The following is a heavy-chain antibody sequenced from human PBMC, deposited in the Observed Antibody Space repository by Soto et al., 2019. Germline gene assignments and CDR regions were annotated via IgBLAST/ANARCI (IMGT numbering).Heavy chain of an antibody. V-gene: IGHV6-1*01. CDR1: GDSVSSIIAA. D-gene: IGHD3-3*01. CDR2: TYYRSTWYN. J-gene: IGHJ6*02. Sequence: SQTLSLTRAISGDSVSSIIAALNRIRQSPSGRVAWLGRTYYRSTWYNDYAVSVKSRITINPDTSKNQFSLQLNSVTPEDTAVYYCAREPPYYDFWSGYQLYYYYGMDVWGQGTTVTVSS. CDR3: AREPPYYDFWSGYQLYYYYGMDV.